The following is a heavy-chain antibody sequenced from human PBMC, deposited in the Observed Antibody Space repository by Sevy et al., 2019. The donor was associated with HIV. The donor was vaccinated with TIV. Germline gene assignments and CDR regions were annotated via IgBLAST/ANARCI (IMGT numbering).Heavy chain of an antibody. CDR1: GGSISSYY. CDR3: ARDGYSYGGFDY. J-gene: IGHJ4*02. D-gene: IGHD5-18*01. V-gene: IGHV4-59*01. CDR2: IYYSGST. Sequence: SETLSLTCTVSGGSISSYYWSWIRQPPGKGLEWIGYIYYSGSTNYNPSLKSRVTISVDTSKNQFSLKLSSVTAADTAVYYCARDGYSYGGFDYWGQGTLVTVSS.